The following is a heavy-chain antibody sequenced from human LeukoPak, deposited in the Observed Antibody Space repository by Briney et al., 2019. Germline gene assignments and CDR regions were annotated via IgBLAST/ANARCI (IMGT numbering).Heavy chain of an antibody. CDR3: ARDPNLKEISSSWYYY. CDR2: IIPILGIA. V-gene: IGHV1-69*04. D-gene: IGHD6-13*01. Sequence: ASVKVSCKASGCTFISYAISWVRQAPGQGLEWMGRIIPILGIANYAQKFQGRVTITADKSTSTAYIELSNLRSEDTAVYYCARDPNLKEISSSWYYYWGQGTLVTVSS. J-gene: IGHJ4*02. CDR1: GCTFISYA.